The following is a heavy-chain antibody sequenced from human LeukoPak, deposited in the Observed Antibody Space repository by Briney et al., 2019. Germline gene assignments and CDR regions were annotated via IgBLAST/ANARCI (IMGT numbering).Heavy chain of an antibody. Sequence: SETLSLTCTVSGGSISSYYWSWIRQPPGKGLEWIGYIYYGGSTNYNPSLKSRVTISVDTSKNQFPLKLSSVTAADTAVYYCARGTDTAMASANGMDVWGQGTTVTVSS. J-gene: IGHJ6*02. CDR1: GGSISSYY. D-gene: IGHD5-18*01. V-gene: IGHV4-59*01. CDR2: IYYGGST. CDR3: ARGTDTAMASANGMDV.